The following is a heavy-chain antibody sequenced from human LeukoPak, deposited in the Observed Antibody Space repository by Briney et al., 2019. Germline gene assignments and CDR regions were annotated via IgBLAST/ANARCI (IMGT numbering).Heavy chain of an antibody. V-gene: IGHV3-7*03. Sequence: GGSLRLSCAASGFTFSSYWMSWVRQAPGKGLEWVANIKQDGSEKYYVDSVKGRFTISRDNAKNSLYLQMNSLRAEDTALYYCAKDRRIAAAGSFDYWGQGTLVTVSS. CDR1: GFTFSSYW. J-gene: IGHJ4*02. CDR2: IKQDGSEK. D-gene: IGHD6-13*01. CDR3: AKDRRIAAAGSFDY.